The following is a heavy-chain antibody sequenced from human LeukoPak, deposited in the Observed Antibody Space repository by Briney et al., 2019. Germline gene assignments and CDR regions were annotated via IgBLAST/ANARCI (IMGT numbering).Heavy chain of an antibody. CDR1: GFPFTSYA. J-gene: IGHJ6*02. CDR3: VRGYSFGPYGMDV. Sequence: PGGSLRLSCSASGFPFTSYAMHWVRQPPGKGRECVSAISDSGGNTYYAASVKGRFTISRDNSKNTLYLQMSSLRAEDTAVYFCVRGYSFGPYGMDVWGQGTTVTVSS. CDR2: ISDSGGNT. V-gene: IGHV3-64D*09. D-gene: IGHD2-15*01.